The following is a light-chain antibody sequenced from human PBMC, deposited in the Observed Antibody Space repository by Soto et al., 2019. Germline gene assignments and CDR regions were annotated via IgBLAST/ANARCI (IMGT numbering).Light chain of an antibody. J-gene: IGKJ1*01. Sequence: EIVLTQSPGTLSLSPGERATLSCRASQSVSGRYLAWYQQRPGQAPRLHIYGASSRATGIPDRFSGSGSGTDFTLTITRLEPEDFAVYYCQQYGSSRWTFGRGTKVDIK. V-gene: IGKV3-20*01. CDR3: QQYGSSRWT. CDR1: QSVSGRY. CDR2: GAS.